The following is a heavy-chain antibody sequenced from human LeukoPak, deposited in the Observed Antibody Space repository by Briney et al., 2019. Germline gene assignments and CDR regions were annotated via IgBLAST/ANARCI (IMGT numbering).Heavy chain of an antibody. CDR2: VSPNNGGT. D-gene: IGHD3-10*01. Sequence: ASVKVSCKTSGYMFTGFFIHWVRQAPGQGLEWMGSVSPNNGGTSYAQRFQGRVNMTSDTSTRTAYLQLSGLRFDDTAVYYCASLLWFGDFDYWGQETPVTVSS. V-gene: IGHV1-2*02. J-gene: IGHJ4*02. CDR3: ASLLWFGDFDY. CDR1: GYMFTGFF.